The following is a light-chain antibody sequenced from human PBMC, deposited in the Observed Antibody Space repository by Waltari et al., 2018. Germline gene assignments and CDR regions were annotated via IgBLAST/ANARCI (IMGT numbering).Light chain of an antibody. V-gene: IGLV3-19*01. CDR1: SLRSYY. Sequence: SSELTQDPAVSVALGQTVRIPCQGDSLRSYYATWYQQKPGQAPVLVIYGKNNRPSGIPDRFSGSSSGNTASLTITGAQAEDEADYYCNSRDSSGHEVVFGGGTKLTVL. J-gene: IGLJ2*01. CDR2: GKN. CDR3: NSRDSSGHEVV.